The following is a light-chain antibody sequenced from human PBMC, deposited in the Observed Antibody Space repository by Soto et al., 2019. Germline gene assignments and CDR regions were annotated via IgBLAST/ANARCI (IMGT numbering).Light chain of an antibody. CDR3: QAWDSVTAWG. V-gene: IGLV3-1*01. CDR1: KLGDKY. CDR2: QDN. J-gene: IGLJ3*02. Sequence: SYELTQPPSVSVSPGQTASITCSGDKLGDKYGCWYQQKPGQSPVLVIYQDNKRPSGIPERFSGSNSGNTATLTISGTQAMVEADYYCQAWDSVTAWGFGGGAKLTVL.